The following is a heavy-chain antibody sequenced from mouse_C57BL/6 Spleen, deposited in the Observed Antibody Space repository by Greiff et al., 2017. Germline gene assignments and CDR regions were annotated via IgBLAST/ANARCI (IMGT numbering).Heavy chain of an antibody. Sequence: QVQLKQSGPGLVQPSQSLSITCTVSGFSLTSYGVHWVRQSPGKGLEWLGVIWSGGGTDYNAAFISRLSISKDNSKSQVFFKMNSLQADDTAIYYCARDLLQDYFDYWGQGTTLTVSS. J-gene: IGHJ2*01. CDR1: GFSLTSYG. D-gene: IGHD2-14*01. CDR3: ARDLLQDYFDY. V-gene: IGHV2-2*01. CDR2: IWSGGGT.